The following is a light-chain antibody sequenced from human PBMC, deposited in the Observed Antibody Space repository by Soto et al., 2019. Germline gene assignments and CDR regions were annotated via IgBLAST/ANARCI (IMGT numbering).Light chain of an antibody. Sequence: QSALTQPASVSGSPGQSITISCTGTSSDVGTYNLVSWYQQHPGKAPKLIIYEVRKRPSWISSRFSGYKSDNTASLTISGLQAEDEAEYYCCSFARGNSVVFRGGTTLTVL. V-gene: IGLV2-23*02. CDR2: EVR. J-gene: IGLJ2*01. CDR1: SSDVGTYNL. CDR3: CSFARGNSVV.